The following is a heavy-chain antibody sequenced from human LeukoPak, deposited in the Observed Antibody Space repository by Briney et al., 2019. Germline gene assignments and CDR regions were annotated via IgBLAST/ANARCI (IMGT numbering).Heavy chain of an antibody. CDR3: ANSGWSLRDY. CDR1: GFTFSSYS. D-gene: IGHD6-19*01. Sequence: GGSLRLSCAASGFTFSSYSMNWVRQAPGKGLEWVSSISSSSSYIYYADSVKGRFTISRDNAKNSLYLQMNSLRAEDTAIYYCANSGWSLRDYWGQGTLVTVSS. J-gene: IGHJ4*02. CDR2: ISSSSSYI. V-gene: IGHV3-21*01.